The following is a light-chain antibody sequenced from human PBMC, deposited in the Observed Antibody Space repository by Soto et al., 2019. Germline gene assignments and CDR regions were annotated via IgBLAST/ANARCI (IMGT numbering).Light chain of an antibody. J-gene: IGLJ3*02. Sequence: QPVLTQPPSASGTPGQTVTISCSGSGSNIGENAVNWYQHLPGTAPQLLIYNNALRPSGGPHRFSGSKSGTAGSLAISGLQSEDEAHDYCAAWDDSLKAMLFGGGTKLTVL. CDR3: AAWDDSLKAML. V-gene: IGLV1-44*01. CDR2: NNA. CDR1: GSNIGENA.